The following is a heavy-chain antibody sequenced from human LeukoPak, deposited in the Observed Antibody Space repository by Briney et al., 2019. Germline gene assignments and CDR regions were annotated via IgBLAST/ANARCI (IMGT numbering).Heavy chain of an antibody. Sequence: ASVKVSCKASGGTFSSYAISWVRQAPGQGLEWMGWINPNSGGTNYAQKFQGRVTMTRDTSISTAYMELSRLRSDDTAVYYCARDREYYDSSGYLSYWGQGTLVTVSS. J-gene: IGHJ4*02. CDR1: GGTFSSYA. V-gene: IGHV1-2*02. D-gene: IGHD3-22*01. CDR3: ARDREYYDSSGYLSY. CDR2: INPNSGGT.